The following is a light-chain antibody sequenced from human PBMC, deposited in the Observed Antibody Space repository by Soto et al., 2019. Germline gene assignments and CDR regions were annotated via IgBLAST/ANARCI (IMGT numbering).Light chain of an antibody. V-gene: IGLV2-11*01. J-gene: IGLJ1*01. CDR3: CSYVGSYSSYV. Sequence: QSVLTQPRSVSGSPGQSVTISCTGTSSDVGGYNFVSWYQQHPGTAPKFMIYDDTQRPSGVPDRFSGSKSGNSASLTISGLQAEDEADYYCCSYVGSYSSYVFGTGTKLTVL. CDR1: SSDVGGYNF. CDR2: DDT.